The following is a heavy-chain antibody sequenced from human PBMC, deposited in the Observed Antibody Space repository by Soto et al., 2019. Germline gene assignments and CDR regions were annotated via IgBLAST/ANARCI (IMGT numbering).Heavy chain of an antibody. CDR2: ISGNSIDT. D-gene: IGHD6-13*01. CDR3: ATGQQVRMADI. CDR1: GFTVSGYY. J-gene: IGHJ3*02. Sequence: QVQLLESGGGLVKPGGSLRLSCAASGFTVSGYYMGWIRQPPGKGLEWISYISGNSIDTNHADSVKGRFTICRDNAKNSLNLQMDILRAEDTAVYFCATGQQVRMADIWGQGTMVTVSS. V-gene: IGHV3-11*03.